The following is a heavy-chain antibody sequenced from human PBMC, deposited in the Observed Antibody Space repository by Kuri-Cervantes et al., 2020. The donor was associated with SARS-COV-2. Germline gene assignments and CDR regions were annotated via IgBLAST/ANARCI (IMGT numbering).Heavy chain of an antibody. J-gene: IGHJ5*02. CDR2: IYYSGST. CDR1: GGSISSSSYY. V-gene: IGHV4-39*01. D-gene: IGHD3-10*01. CDR3: ARRVTIIRGEDT. Sequence: SETLSLTCTVSGGSISSSSYYWGWIRQPPGKGLEWMGSIYYSGSTYYNPSLKSRVTISVDTSTNQFSLKLSSVTAADTAVYFCARRVTIIRGEDTWGPGTLVTVSS.